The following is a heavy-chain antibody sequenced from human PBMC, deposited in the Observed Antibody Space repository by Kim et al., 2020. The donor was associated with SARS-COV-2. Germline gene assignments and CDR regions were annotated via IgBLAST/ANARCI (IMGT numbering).Heavy chain of an antibody. D-gene: IGHD6-13*01. CDR3: TRPGYSSSWDYYGMDV. Sequence: GGSLRLSCAASGFTFSGSAMHWVRQASGKGLEWVGRIRSKANSYATAYAASVKGRFTISRDDSKNTAYLQMNSLKTEDTAVYYCTRPGYSSSWDYYGMDVWGQGTTVTVSS. CDR1: GFTFSGSA. J-gene: IGHJ6*02. V-gene: IGHV3-73*01. CDR2: IRSKANSYAT.